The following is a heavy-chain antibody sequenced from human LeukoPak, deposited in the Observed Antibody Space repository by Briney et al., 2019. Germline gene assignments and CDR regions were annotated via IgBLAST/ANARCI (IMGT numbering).Heavy chain of an antibody. CDR1: GFTFSSYS. CDR2: ISSSSSII. D-gene: IGHD3-22*01. CDR3: ARGGYYDSSGYYYVGYFHH. J-gene: IGHJ1*01. V-gene: IGHV3-48*04. Sequence: GGSLRLSCAASGFTFSSYSMNWVRQAPGKGLEWLSYISSSSSIIYYADSVKGRFTISRDNAKNSLYVQMNSLRAEDTAVYYCARGGYYDSSGYYYVGYFHHWGQGTLVTVSS.